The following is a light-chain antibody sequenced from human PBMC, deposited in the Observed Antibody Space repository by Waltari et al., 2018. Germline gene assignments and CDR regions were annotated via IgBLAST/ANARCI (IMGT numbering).Light chain of an antibody. CDR2: WAS. V-gene: IGKV4-1*01. CDR3: QQYYSTPRT. Sequence: EIVMTQSPDSLAVYLGERDTINCKSSQSVLYSSNNKNYLAWYQQKPGQPPKLLIYWASTRESGVPDRFSGSGSGTDFTLTISSLQAEDVAVYYCQQYYSTPRTFGQGTKLEIK. J-gene: IGKJ2*01. CDR1: QSVLYSSNNKNY.